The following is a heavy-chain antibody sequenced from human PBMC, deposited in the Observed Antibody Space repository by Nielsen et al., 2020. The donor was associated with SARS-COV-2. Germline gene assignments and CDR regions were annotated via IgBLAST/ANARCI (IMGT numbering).Heavy chain of an antibody. J-gene: IGHJ4*02. CDR1: GFTFSSYA. CDR2: VYSGESST. V-gene: IGHV3-23*03. D-gene: IGHD6-6*01. Sequence: GESLKISCAASGFTFSSYAMSWVRQAPGKGLEWVSVVYSGESSTYYADSVQGRFTLSRDNSKNTLYLQMNSLRAEDTAVYYCAREQLGYFDYWGQGTLVTVSS. CDR3: AREQLGYFDY.